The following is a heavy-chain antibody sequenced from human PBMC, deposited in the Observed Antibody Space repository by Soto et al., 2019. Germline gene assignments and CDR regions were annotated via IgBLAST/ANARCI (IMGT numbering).Heavy chain of an antibody. CDR3: ARRPNSSGWYYFDY. CDR1: GGSVSSGGYY. J-gene: IGHJ4*02. Sequence: PSETLSLTCTVSGGSVSSGGYYWSWIRQPPGKGLEWIGYIYYSGSTNYNPSLKSRVTISVDTSKNQFSLKLSSVTAADTAVYYCARRPNSSGWYYFDYWGQGTLVTVSS. V-gene: IGHV4-61*08. CDR2: IYYSGST. D-gene: IGHD6-19*01.